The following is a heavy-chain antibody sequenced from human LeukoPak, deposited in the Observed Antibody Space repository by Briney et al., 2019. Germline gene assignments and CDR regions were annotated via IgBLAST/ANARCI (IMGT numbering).Heavy chain of an antibody. CDR2: IRSKAYGGTT. D-gene: IGHD3-9*01. Sequence: PGGSLRLSCTASGFTFGDYAMSWLRQAPGKGLEWVGFIRSKAYGGTTEYAASVKGRFTISRDDSKSIAYLQMNSLKTEDTAVYYCTRGGTVLRYFGIWGQGTMVTVSS. V-gene: IGHV3-49*03. CDR3: TRGGTVLRYFGI. J-gene: IGHJ3*02. CDR1: GFTFGDYA.